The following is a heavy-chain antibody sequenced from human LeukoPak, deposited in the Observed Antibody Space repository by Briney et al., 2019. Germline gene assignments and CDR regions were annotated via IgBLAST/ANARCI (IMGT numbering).Heavy chain of an antibody. CDR1: GYTFTSYD. CDR3: ARDYYGSGSYPPYSFDY. V-gene: IGHV1-18*01. CDR2: MNPNSGNT. J-gene: IGHJ4*02. Sequence: ASVKVSCKASGYTFTSYDINWVRQATGQGLEWMGWMNPNSGNTNYAQKLQGRVTMTTDTSTSTAYMELRSLRSDDTAVYYCARDYYGSGSYPPYSFDYWGQGTLVTVSS. D-gene: IGHD3-10*01.